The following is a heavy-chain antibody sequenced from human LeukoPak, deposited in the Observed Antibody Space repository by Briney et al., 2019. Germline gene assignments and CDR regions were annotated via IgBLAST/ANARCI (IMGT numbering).Heavy chain of an antibody. J-gene: IGHJ4*02. CDR2: FDPEDGET. Sequence: ASVKVSCKVSGYTLTELSMHWVRQAPGKGLEWMGGFDPEDGETIYAQKFQGRVTMTEDTSTDTAYMELSSLRSEDTAVYYCATDRSGSGWYLDGFDYWGQGTLVTVSS. V-gene: IGHV1-24*01. D-gene: IGHD6-19*01. CDR1: GYTLTELS. CDR3: ATDRSGSGWYLDGFDY.